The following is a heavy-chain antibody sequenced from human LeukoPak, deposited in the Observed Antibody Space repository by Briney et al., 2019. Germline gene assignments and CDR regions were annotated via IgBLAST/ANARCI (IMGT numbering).Heavy chain of an antibody. Sequence: PGGSLRLSCAVSGFTVRSNYMNWVRQAPGKGLEWVSIIYSDGSTYYADSVKDRFTISRDNSRNTLYFQMNSLRAEDTAVYYCARGGDTSDSPFDYWGQGTLVTVSS. J-gene: IGHJ4*02. D-gene: IGHD3-16*01. V-gene: IGHV3-53*01. CDR2: IYSDGST. CDR1: GFTVRSNY. CDR3: ARGGDTSDSPFDY.